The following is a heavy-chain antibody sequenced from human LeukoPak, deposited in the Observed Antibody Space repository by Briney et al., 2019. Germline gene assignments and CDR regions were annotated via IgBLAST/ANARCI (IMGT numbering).Heavy chain of an antibody. D-gene: IGHD2-2*01. CDR1: GFPFDDYG. J-gene: IGHJ5*02. V-gene: IGHV3-20*04. CDR2: INWNGGST. CDR3: ARGLKYQLLVSWFDP. Sequence: GGSLRLSCAASGFPFDDYGMSWVRQAPGKGLGGVSGINWNGGSTGYADSVKGRFTISRNNAKNSLYLQMNSLRAEDTALYYCARGLKYQLLVSWFDPWGQGTLVTVSS.